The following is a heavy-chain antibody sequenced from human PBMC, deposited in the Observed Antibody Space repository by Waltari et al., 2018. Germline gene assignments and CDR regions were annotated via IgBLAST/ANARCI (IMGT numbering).Heavy chain of an antibody. CDR1: GFNFISYA. V-gene: IGHV3-23*01. CDR2: ISDVGVST. D-gene: IGHD3-22*01. J-gene: IGHJ4*02. CDR3: ARHLYSIDYLELAK. Sequence: EEHLLESGGGLAQPGGSLRPSCAASGFNFISYAMSWVRQAPGKGLEWELCISDVGVSTKYADSVKGRFTVSRDNSKNTVFLHLNSLRAEDTAIYYCARHLYSIDYLELAKWGQGTLVTVSS.